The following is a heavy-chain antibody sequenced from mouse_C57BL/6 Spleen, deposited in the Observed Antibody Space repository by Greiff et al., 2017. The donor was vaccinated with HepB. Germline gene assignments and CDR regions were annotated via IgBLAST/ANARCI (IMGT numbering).Heavy chain of an antibody. D-gene: IGHD1-1*01. CDR3: DLYYYGSSSYAMDY. J-gene: IGHJ4*01. CDR2: ISSGGDYI. V-gene: IGHV5S21*01. CDR1: GFTFSSYA. Sequence: EVQLVESGEGLVKPGGSLKLSCAASGFTFSSYAMSWVRQTPEKRLEWVAYISSGGDYIYYADTVKGRGTISRDNARNTLYLQMSSLKSEDTAMYYCDLYYYGSSSYAMDYWGQGTSVTVSS.